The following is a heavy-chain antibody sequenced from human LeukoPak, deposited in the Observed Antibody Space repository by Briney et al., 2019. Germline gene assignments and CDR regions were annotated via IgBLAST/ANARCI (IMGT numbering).Heavy chain of an antibody. J-gene: IGHJ6*03. CDR2: ISSSSSTI. CDR3: AKDRRLMTGYYYYMDV. CDR1: GFTFNTYS. Sequence: PGGSLRLSCAASGFTFNTYSMNWVRQAPGKGLEWVSYISSSSSTIYYADSVKGRLTVSRDDAKNSLYLQMNSLRAEDTAVYYCAKDRRLMTGYYYYMDVWGKGTTVTVSS. V-gene: IGHV3-48*04. D-gene: IGHD2-8*01.